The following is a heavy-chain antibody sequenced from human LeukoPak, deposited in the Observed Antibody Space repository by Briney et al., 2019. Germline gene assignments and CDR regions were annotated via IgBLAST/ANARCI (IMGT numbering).Heavy chain of an antibody. Sequence: ASVKVSCKASGGTFSSYAISWVRQAPGQGLEWMGGIIPIFGTANYAQKFQGRVTTTADESTSTAYMELSSLRSEDTAVYYCARVGITMVRGVSPGYYFDYWGQGTLVTVSS. J-gene: IGHJ4*02. CDR3: ARVGITMVRGVSPGYYFDY. D-gene: IGHD3-10*01. CDR1: GGTFSSYA. V-gene: IGHV1-69*13. CDR2: IIPIFGTA.